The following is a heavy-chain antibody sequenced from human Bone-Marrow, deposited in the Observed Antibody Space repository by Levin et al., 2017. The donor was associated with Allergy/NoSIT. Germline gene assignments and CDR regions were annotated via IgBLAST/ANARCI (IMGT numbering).Heavy chain of an antibody. Sequence: ASVKVSCKASGYTFTGYYMHWVRQAPGQGLEWMGWINPNSGGTNYAQKFQGRVTMTRDTSISTAYMELSRLRSDDTAVYYCAREPLGITMVRGVIVLDAFDIWGQGTMVTVSS. CDR3: AREPLGITMVRGVIVLDAFDI. CDR1: GYTFTGYY. D-gene: IGHD3-10*01. CDR2: INPNSGGT. J-gene: IGHJ3*02. V-gene: IGHV1-2*02.